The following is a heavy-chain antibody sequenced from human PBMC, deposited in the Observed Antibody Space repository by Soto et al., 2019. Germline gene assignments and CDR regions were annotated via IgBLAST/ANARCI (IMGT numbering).Heavy chain of an antibody. D-gene: IGHD2-15*01. J-gene: IGHJ4*02. CDR3: ARAPFLGYCSGGSCYSGVYYFDY. V-gene: IGHV1-69*01. CDR2: IIPIFGTA. Sequence: QVQLVQSGAEVQKPGSSVKVSCKASGGTFSSYAISWVRQAPGQGLEWMGGIIPIFGTANYAQKFQGRVTITADESTSTAYMELSSLRSEDTAVYYCARAPFLGYCSGGSCYSGVYYFDYWGQGTLVTVSS. CDR1: GGTFSSYA.